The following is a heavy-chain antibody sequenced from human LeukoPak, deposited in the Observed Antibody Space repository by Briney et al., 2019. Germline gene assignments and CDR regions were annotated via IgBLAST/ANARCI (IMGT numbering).Heavy chain of an antibody. CDR1: GGSISSGGYY. V-gene: IGHV4-31*03. CDR2: IYYSGST. Sequence: SETLSLTCTVSGGSISSGGYYWSWIRQHPGKGLERIGYIYYSGSTYYNPSLKSRVTISVDTSKNQFSLKLSSVTAADTAVYYYARHEQMLNFDYWGQGTLVTVSS. J-gene: IGHJ4*02. D-gene: IGHD2-2*01. CDR3: ARHEQMLNFDY.